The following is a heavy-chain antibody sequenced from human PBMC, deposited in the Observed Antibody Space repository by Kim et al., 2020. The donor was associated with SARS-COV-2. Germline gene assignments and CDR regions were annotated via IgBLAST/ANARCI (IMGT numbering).Heavy chain of an antibody. Sequence: ASVKVSCKASGYTFTSYGISWVRQAPGQGLEWMGWISAYNGNTNYAQKLQGRVTMTTDTSTSTAYMELRSLRSDDTAVYYCARVEIPGYFDWLSDFDYWGQGTLVTVSS. CDR3: ARVEIPGYFDWLSDFDY. CDR2: ISAYNGNT. V-gene: IGHV1-18*01. J-gene: IGHJ4*02. CDR1: GYTFTSYG. D-gene: IGHD3-9*01.